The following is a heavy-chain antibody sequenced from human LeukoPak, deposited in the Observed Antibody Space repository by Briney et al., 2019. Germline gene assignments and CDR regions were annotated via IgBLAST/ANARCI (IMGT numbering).Heavy chain of an antibody. Sequence: SETLSLTCAVYGGSFSGYYWSWIRQPPGKGLEWIGEINHSGSTNYNPSLKSRVTISVDTSKNQFSLKLSSVTAADTAVYYCARGSSSSWYAYFQHWGQGTRVTVSS. V-gene: IGHV4-34*01. CDR1: GGSFSGYY. CDR3: ARGSSSSWYAYFQH. J-gene: IGHJ1*01. D-gene: IGHD6-13*01. CDR2: INHSGST.